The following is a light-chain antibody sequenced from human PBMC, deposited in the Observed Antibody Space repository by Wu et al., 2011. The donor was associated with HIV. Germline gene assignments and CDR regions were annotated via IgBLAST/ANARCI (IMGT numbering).Light chain of an antibody. CDR2: AAS. CDR3: QKYNTAPWT. Sequence: DIQLTQSPSFLSASIGDRVTITCRASQGFSNYLAWYQQKPGKVPKLLIYAASTLQSGVPSRFSGSGSGTDFTLTISSLQPEDVATYYCQKYNTAPWTFGQGTKVEMK. J-gene: IGKJ1*01. CDR1: QGFSNY. V-gene: IGKV1-27*01.